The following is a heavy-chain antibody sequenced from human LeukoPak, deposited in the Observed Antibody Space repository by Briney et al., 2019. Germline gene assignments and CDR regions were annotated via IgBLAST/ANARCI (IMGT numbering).Heavy chain of an antibody. J-gene: IGHJ4*02. Sequence: GGSLRLSCAASGFTFSSYSMNWVRQAPGKGLGWVSSISSSSSYIYYADSVKGRFTISRDNAKNSLYLQMNSLRAEDTAVYYCAREGSWYAYWDYWGQGTLVTVSS. V-gene: IGHV3-21*01. CDR1: GFTFSSYS. CDR3: AREGSWYAYWDY. D-gene: IGHD6-13*01. CDR2: ISSSSSYI.